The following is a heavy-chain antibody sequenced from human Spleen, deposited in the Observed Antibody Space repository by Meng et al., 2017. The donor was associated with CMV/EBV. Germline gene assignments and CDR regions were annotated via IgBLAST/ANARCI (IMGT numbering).Heavy chain of an antibody. V-gene: IGHV3-48*03. J-gene: IGHJ6*02. CDR2: ISGSGSTI. Sequence: GGSLRLSCGASGFTFSVYEMNWVRQAPGKGLEWISYISGSGSTIYYADSVKGRFTISRDTAENSLSLQLNSLTAEDTAVYYCARVRPGPYGMDVWGQGTTVTVSS. CDR3: ARVRPGPYGMDV. D-gene: IGHD1-1*01. CDR1: GFTFSVYE.